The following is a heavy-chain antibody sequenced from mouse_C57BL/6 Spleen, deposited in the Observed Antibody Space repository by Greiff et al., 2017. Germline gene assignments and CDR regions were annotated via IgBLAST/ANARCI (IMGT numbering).Heavy chain of an antibody. J-gene: IGHJ3*01. Sequence: QVHLQQSGAELMKPGASVKLSCKASGYTFTGYWIEWVKQRPGHGLEWIGEILPGSGSTNYNEKFKGKATFTADTSSNTAYMQLSSLTAEDSAIYWCSGWAFPFAYWGQGTLVTVSA. CDR2: ILPGSGST. CDR1: GYTFTGYW. D-gene: IGHD2-3*01. V-gene: IGHV1-9*01. CDR3: SGWAFPFAY.